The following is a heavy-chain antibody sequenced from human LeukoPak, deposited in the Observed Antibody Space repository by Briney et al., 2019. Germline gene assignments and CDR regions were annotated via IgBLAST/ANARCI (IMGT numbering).Heavy chain of an antibody. Sequence: GGSLRLSCAASGFTFDDYAMHWVRQAPGKGLEWVSGISWNSGSIVYADSVKGRFTISRDNAKNSLYLQMNSLRAEDTALYYCAKDKNKQLVRRNWFDPWGQGTLVTVSS. CDR1: GFTFDDYA. V-gene: IGHV3-9*01. CDR3: AKDKNKQLVRRNWFDP. CDR2: ISWNSGSI. D-gene: IGHD6-13*01. J-gene: IGHJ5*02.